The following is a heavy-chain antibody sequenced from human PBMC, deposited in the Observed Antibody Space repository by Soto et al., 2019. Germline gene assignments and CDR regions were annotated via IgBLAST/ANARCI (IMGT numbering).Heavy chain of an antibody. J-gene: IGHJ6*03. V-gene: IGHV1-69*13. CDR3: ARDVSKWLRDGANYYYYMDV. D-gene: IGHD3-22*01. Sequence: ASVKVSCKASGGTFSSYAISWVRQAPGQGLEWMGGIIPIFGTANYAQKFQGRVTITADESTSTAYMELSSLRSEDTAVYYCARDVSKWLRDGANYYYYMDVWGKGTTVTVSS. CDR1: GGTFSSYA. CDR2: IIPIFGTA.